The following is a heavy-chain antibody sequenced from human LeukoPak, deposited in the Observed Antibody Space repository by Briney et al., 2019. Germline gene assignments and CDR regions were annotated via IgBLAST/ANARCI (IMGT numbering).Heavy chain of an antibody. D-gene: IGHD1-14*01. Sequence: ASVKVSCKVSGYTLSELSMHWVRRASGKGLQWMGGFDPEDGETIYAQKFQGRVTMTEDTSTDTAYMELSSLRSEDAAVYYCATGPTGMAFDYWGQGTLVTVSS. CDR2: FDPEDGET. V-gene: IGHV1-24*01. J-gene: IGHJ4*02. CDR1: GYTLSELS. CDR3: ATGPTGMAFDY.